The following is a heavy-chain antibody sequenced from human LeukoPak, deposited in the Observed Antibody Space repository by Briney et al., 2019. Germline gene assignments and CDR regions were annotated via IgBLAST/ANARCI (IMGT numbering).Heavy chain of an antibody. CDR3: AKEGNHYYDSSGYYGARWFDP. Sequence: GGSLRLSCAASGFTFSSYSMNWVRQAPGKGLEWVSSISSSSSYIYYADSVKGRFTISRDNAKNSLYLQMNSLRAEDTAVYYCAKEGNHYYDSSGYYGARWFDPWGQGTLVTVSS. V-gene: IGHV3-21*01. CDR2: ISSSSSYI. D-gene: IGHD3-22*01. CDR1: GFTFSSYS. J-gene: IGHJ5*02.